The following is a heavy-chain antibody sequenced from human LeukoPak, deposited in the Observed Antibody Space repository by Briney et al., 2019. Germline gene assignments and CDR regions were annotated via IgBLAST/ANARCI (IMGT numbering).Heavy chain of an antibody. Sequence: GGSLRLSCAASGFTFSTFAMIWVRQAPGKGLEWVSYISSSSSTIYYADSVKGRFTISRDNAKNSLYLQMNSLRAEDTAVYYCARKWELGGQGTLVTVSS. CDR1: GFTFSTFA. D-gene: IGHD1-26*01. V-gene: IGHV3-48*01. CDR2: ISSSSSTI. CDR3: ARKWEL. J-gene: IGHJ4*02.